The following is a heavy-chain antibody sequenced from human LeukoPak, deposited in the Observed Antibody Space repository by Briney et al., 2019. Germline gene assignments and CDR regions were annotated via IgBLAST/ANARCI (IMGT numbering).Heavy chain of an antibody. J-gene: IGHJ4*02. V-gene: IGHV4-59*08. CDR3: ARVDTAMAVDY. CDR1: GGSISSYY. D-gene: IGHD5-18*01. CDR2: IYYSGST. Sequence: SETLSRTGTVSGGSISSYYWSWIRHPPGKGLEWIGYIYYSGSTNYNPSLKSRVTISVDTAQNQLSLKLSSVTAADTAVYYCARVDTAMAVDYWGQGTLVTVSS.